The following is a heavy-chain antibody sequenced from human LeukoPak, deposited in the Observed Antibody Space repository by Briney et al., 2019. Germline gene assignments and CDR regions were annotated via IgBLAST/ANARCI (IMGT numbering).Heavy chain of an antibody. CDR3: ARVTGYMIEDYFDY. J-gene: IGHJ4*02. D-gene: IGHD3-22*01. V-gene: IGHV1-46*01. Sequence: ASVKVSCKASGYTFTNYYMHWVRQAPGQGLEWMGIINPSGGSTSYAQKFQGRVTMTRDTSKNQFSLKLSSVTAADTAVYYCARVTGYMIEDYFDYWGQGTLVTVSS. CDR1: GYTFTNYY. CDR2: INPSGGST.